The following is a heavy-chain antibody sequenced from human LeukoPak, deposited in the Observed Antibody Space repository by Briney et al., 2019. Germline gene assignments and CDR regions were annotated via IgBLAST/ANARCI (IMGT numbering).Heavy chain of an antibody. J-gene: IGHJ2*01. CDR3: ARTPSRYCSSTSCYSYWYFDL. CDR1: GGSISSYY. D-gene: IGHD2-2*02. CDR2: INYSGST. V-gene: IGHV4-59*01. Sequence: SETLSLTCTVSGGSISSYYWSWIRQPPGKGLEWIGYINYSGSTNYNPSLKSRVTISVDTSKNQFSLKLSSVTAADTAVYYCARTPSRYCSSTSCYSYWYFDLWGRGTLVTVSS.